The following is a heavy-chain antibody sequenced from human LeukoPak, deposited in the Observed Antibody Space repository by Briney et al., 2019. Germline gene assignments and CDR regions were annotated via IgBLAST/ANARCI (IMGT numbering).Heavy chain of an antibody. CDR2: ISAYNGNT. CDR3: AXXXXXXXXLGKGIYYYYMDV. V-gene: IGHV1-18*01. D-gene: IGHD1-14*01. Sequence: ASVKVSCKASGYTFTSYGISWVRQAPGQGLEWMGWISAYNGNTNYAQKLQGRVTMTTDTSTSTAYMELRSLRSDDTAVYYCAXXXXXXXXLGKGIYYYYMDVWGKGTTVTVSS. J-gene: IGHJ6*03. CDR1: GYTFTSYG.